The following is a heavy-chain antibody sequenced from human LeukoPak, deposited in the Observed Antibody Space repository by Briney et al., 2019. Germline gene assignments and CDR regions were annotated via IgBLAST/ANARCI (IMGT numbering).Heavy chain of an antibody. J-gene: IGHJ5*02. V-gene: IGHV4-59*01. CDR3: AXSYINTIFGVAXNXFXP. CDR2: IYYSGST. CDR1: GGSISSYY. Sequence: SETLSLTCTVSGGSISSYYWSWIRQPPGKGLEWIGYIYYSGSTNYNPSLKSRVTISVDTSKNQFSLKLSSVTAADTAVYYCAXSYINTIFGVAXNXFXPXXQGTXVTV. D-gene: IGHD3-3*01.